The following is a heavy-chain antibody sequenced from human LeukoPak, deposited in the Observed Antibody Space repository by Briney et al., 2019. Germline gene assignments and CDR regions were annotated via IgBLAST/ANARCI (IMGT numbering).Heavy chain of an antibody. CDR1: GGSISSSSYY. V-gene: IGHV4-39*07. Sequence: SETLSLTCTVSGGSISSSSYYWGWIRQPPGKGLEWIGSIYYSGSTYYNPSLKSRVTISVDTSKNQFSLKLTSVTAADTAVYYCARILYSNNIDYWGQGTLVTVSS. J-gene: IGHJ4*02. CDR2: IYYSGST. CDR3: ARILYSNNIDY. D-gene: IGHD2/OR15-2a*01.